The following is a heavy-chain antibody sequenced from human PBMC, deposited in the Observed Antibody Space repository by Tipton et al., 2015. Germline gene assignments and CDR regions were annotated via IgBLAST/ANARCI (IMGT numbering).Heavy chain of an antibody. J-gene: IGHJ6*01. D-gene: IGHD5-24*01. CDR3: ARDLEHGMDV. CDR2: IYYSGST. CDR1: GGSVSSGSYY. Sequence: LRLSCTVSGGSVSSGSYYWSWIRQPPGKELEWIGYIYYSGSTHYNPSPKSRVAISVDTSKNQFSLTLKSVTAADTAVYYCARDLEHGMDVWGQGTTVTVSS. V-gene: IGHV4-61*01.